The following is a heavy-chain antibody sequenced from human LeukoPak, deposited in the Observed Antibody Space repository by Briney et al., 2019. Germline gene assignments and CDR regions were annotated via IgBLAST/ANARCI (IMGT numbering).Heavy chain of an antibody. V-gene: IGHV7-4-1*02. CDR2: INTNTGNP. Sequence: ASVKVSCKASGYSFTTYGMHWVRQAPGQGLEWMGWINTNTGNPTYAQGFTGRFVFSLDTSVSTAYLQISSLKAEDTAVYYCAREVRIAAAEFATNWFDPWGQGTLVTASS. J-gene: IGHJ5*02. CDR3: AREVRIAAAEFATNWFDP. CDR1: GYSFTTYG. D-gene: IGHD6-13*01.